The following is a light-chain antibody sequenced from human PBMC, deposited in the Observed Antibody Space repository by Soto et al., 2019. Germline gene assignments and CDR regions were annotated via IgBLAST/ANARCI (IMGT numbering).Light chain of an antibody. CDR2: DAS. V-gene: IGKV3-11*01. Sequence: EIVLTQSPATLSLSPGEGATLSCRASQSVSSYLAWYQQKPGQAPRLLIYDASNRATGIPARFSGSGSGTDFTLTISSLEPEGFAVYYCQQRSNWLWTFGQGTKVEIK. CDR1: QSVSSY. J-gene: IGKJ1*01. CDR3: QQRSNWLWT.